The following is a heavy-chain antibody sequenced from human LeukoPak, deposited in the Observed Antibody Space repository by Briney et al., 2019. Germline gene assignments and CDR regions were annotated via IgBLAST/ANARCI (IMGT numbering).Heavy chain of an antibody. J-gene: IGHJ5*02. V-gene: IGHV5-51*03. CDR1: GYSFTSYW. D-gene: IGHD3-10*01. Sequence: KPGESLKISCKGSGYSFTSYWIGWVRQMPGKGLEWMGIIYPGDSDTRYSPSFQGQVTISADKSISTAYPQWSSLKASDTAMYYCARLGYYYGSANWFDPWGQGTLVTVSS. CDR3: ARLGYYYGSANWFDP. CDR2: IYPGDSDT.